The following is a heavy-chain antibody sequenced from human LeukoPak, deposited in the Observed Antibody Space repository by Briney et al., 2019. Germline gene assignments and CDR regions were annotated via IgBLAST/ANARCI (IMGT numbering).Heavy chain of an antibody. V-gene: IGHV3-53*01. CDR3: ARHSYDILTGYYVQDYYYGMDV. CDR1: GFTVSSNY. Sequence: SGGSLRLSCAASGFTVSSNYMSWVRQAPGKGLEWVSVIYSGGSTYYADSVKGRFTISRDNSKNTLYLQMNSLRAEDTAVYYCARHSYDILTGYYVQDYYYGMDVWGQGTTVTVSS. CDR2: IYSGGST. J-gene: IGHJ6*02. D-gene: IGHD3-9*01.